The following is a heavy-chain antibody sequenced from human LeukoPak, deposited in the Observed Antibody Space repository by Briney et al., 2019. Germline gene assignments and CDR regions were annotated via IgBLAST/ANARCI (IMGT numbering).Heavy chain of an antibody. V-gene: IGHV3-43D*03. D-gene: IGHD1-26*01. J-gene: IGHJ4*02. CDR1: GFTFDDYA. CDR3: AKDLRVGATKRGALDY. CDR2: ISWDGGST. Sequence: GGSLRLSCAASGFTFDDYAMHWVRQAPGKGLEWVSLISWDGGSTYYADSVKGRFTISRDNSKNSLYLQMNSLRAEGTALYYCAKDLRVGATKRGALDYWGQGTLVTVSS.